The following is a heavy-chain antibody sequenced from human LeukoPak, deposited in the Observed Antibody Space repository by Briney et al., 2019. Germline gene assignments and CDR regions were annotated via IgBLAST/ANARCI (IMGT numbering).Heavy chain of an antibody. CDR1: GFTFSTYG. CDR3: ARVGTAMGYFDF. CDR2: ISYDGSNK. D-gene: IGHD5-18*01. Sequence: GGSLRLSCAASGFTFSTYGMHWVRQAPGKGLEWVAVISYDGSNKYYADSVKGRFTISRDNSKNALYLQMSSLRAEDTAVYYCARVGTAMGYFDFWGQGTLVTVSS. V-gene: IGHV3-30*03. J-gene: IGHJ4*02.